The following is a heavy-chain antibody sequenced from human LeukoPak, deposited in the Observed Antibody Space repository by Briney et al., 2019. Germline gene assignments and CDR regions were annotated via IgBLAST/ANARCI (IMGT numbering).Heavy chain of an antibody. CDR2: IKQDGSEK. Sequence: GGSLRLSCAASGFTFSSYWMSWVRQAPGKGLEWVANIKQDGSEKYYVDSVKGRFTISRDNSKNTLYLQMNTLRPDDTALYYCTRDGSSWFDYWGQRTLVTVSS. CDR3: TRDGSSWFDY. J-gene: IGHJ5*01. V-gene: IGHV3-7*01. CDR1: GFTFSSYW. D-gene: IGHD6-13*01.